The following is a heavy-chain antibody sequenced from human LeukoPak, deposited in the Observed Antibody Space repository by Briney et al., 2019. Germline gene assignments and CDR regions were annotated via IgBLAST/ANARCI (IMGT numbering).Heavy chain of an antibody. Sequence: PSETLSLTCAVYGGSSSSYYWSWIRQSPGKGLEWIAEINHRGDTNYNPSVKSRVTISVDTSKNQFSLKVTSLTAADTAVYYCARGPTISETGYFDYWGQGTLVTVSS. D-gene: IGHD1-1*01. CDR2: INHRGDT. J-gene: IGHJ4*03. V-gene: IGHV4-34*01. CDR1: GGSSSSYY. CDR3: ARGPTISETGYFDY.